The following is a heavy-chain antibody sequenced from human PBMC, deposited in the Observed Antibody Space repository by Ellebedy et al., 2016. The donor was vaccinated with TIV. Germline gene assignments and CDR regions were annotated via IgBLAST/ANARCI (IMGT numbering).Heavy chain of an antibody. D-gene: IGHD1-26*01. V-gene: IGHV3-48*01. CDR1: GFSFRTHD. CDR3: ARDGGGSSRGAGDC. J-gene: IGHJ4*02. CDR2: ISRSGSTR. Sequence: PGGSLRLSCTASGFSFRTHDMNWVRQAQGKGLEWVSHISRSGSTRYYADSVEGRFTISRDNGRNSLYLQMSSLRADDTALYYCARDGGGSSRGAGDCWGQGTLVIVSS.